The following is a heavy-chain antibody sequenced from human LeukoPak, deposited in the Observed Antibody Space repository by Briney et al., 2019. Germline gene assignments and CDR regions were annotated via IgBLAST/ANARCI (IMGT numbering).Heavy chain of an antibody. CDR3: ARRSFGRPDV. Sequence: SETLSLTCTVSGGSISSYFWSWIRQPPGKGLEWIGYIDYSGSTNYNPSLKSRVTISVDTSKNQFSLKLSSVTAADTAVYFCARRSFGRPDVWGQGTTVTVSS. CDR1: GGSISSYF. CDR2: IDYSGST. J-gene: IGHJ6*02. D-gene: IGHD3-16*01. V-gene: IGHV4-59*08.